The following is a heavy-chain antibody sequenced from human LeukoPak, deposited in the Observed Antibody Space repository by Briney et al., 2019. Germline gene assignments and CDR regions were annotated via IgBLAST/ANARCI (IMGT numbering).Heavy chain of an antibody. J-gene: IGHJ4*02. D-gene: IGHD3/OR15-3a*01. V-gene: IGHV4-39*01. CDR1: GVSIITSSSY. CDR3: ARQTGSGLFILP. CDR2: IYYTGNT. Sequence: SETLSLTCTVSGVSIITSSSYWGWIRQPPGKGLEWIGSIYYTGNTYYNASLKSQVSISIDTSKNQFSLRLTSVTAADTAVYFCARQTGSGLFILPGGQGTLVTVSS.